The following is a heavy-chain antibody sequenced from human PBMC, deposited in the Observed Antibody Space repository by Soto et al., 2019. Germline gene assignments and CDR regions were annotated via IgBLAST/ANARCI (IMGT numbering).Heavy chain of an antibody. D-gene: IGHD6-6*01. CDR3: AKETRGVFYSSSSPYYYNGMDV. J-gene: IGHJ6*02. V-gene: IGHV3-30*18. CDR2: RSYDGSNR. Sequence: SLILSCAASGFTFSSYGMHWVRQAPGKGLEWVAVRSYDGSNRYYADSVKGRITIAKDNSKNALYLKMNSLRAEDTAVYYCAKETRGVFYSSSSPYYYNGMDVWGQGTTVDV. CDR1: GFTFSSYG.